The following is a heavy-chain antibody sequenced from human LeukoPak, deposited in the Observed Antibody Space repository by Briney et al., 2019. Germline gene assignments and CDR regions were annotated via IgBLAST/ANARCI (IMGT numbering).Heavy chain of an antibody. CDR1: GYTFTSYY. D-gene: IGHD3-10*01. V-gene: IGHV1-8*01. J-gene: IGHJ4*02. CDR3: ARGKSKVRGVINY. Sequence: ASVKVSCKASGYTFTSYYINWVRQATGQGLEWMGWMNPNSGNTGYAQKFQGRVTMTRNTSISTAYMELGSLRSEDTAVYYCARGKSKVRGVINYWGEGTLVTVSS. CDR2: MNPNSGNT.